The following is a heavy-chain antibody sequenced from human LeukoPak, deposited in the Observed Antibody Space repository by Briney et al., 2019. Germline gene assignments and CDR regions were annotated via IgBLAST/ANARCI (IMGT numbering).Heavy chain of an antibody. V-gene: IGHV4-59*01. Sequence: SETLSLTCTVSGGSISSYYWSWIRQPPGQGLEWIGYIYYSGSTNYNPSLKSRVTISVDTSKNQFSLKLSSVTAADTAVYYCASGYYYDSSALRDDAFDIWGQGTMVTVSS. J-gene: IGHJ3*02. CDR2: IYYSGST. CDR1: GGSISSYY. D-gene: IGHD3-22*01. CDR3: ASGYYYDSSALRDDAFDI.